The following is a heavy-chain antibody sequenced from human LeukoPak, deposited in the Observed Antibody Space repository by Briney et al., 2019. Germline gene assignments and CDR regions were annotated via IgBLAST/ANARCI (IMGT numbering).Heavy chain of an antibody. V-gene: IGHV3-30-3*01. D-gene: IGHD3-10*01. CDR3: ARDRGYYGSGSYDD. Sequence: GGPLRLSCAASGFTFSSYAMHWVRQAPGKGLEWVAVISYDGSNKYYADSVKGRFTISRDNSKNTLYLQMNSLRAEDTAVYYCARDRGYYGSGSYDDWGQGTLVTVSS. J-gene: IGHJ4*02. CDR1: GFTFSSYA. CDR2: ISYDGSNK.